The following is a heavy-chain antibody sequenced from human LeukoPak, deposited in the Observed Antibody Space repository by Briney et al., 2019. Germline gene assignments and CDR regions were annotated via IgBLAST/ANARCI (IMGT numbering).Heavy chain of an antibody. CDR1: GVTFSHYA. CDR3: AKEGDYCTSSGCYKRRTDY. V-gene: IGHV3-33*06. D-gene: IGHD2-2*02. CDR2: IWYDGSHD. J-gene: IGHJ4*02. Sequence: GGSLRLSCATSGVTFSHYAFHWVRQAPGKGLKWVALIWYDGSHDTYEDSVTGRFTVPRDNSKNMLYMPMNSLSLEDTAVYSCAKEGDYCTSSGCYKRRTDYWGQGTLVFVS.